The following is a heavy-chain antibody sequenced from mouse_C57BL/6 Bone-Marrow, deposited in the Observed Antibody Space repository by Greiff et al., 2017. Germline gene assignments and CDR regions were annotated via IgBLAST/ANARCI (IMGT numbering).Heavy chain of an antibody. Sequence: VQLQQPGAELVKPGASVKLSCKASGYTFTNYWMHWVKQRPGQGLEWIGMMHPNGGSPDYNEKFKSEATLSVDKSSRTAYMELSSLTSEDSAVYYCARSYDYDDYTMDYWGQGTSVPVSS. CDR3: ARSYDYDDYTMDY. CDR2: MHPNGGSP. J-gene: IGHJ4*01. V-gene: IGHV1-64*01. D-gene: IGHD2-4*01. CDR1: GYTFTNYW.